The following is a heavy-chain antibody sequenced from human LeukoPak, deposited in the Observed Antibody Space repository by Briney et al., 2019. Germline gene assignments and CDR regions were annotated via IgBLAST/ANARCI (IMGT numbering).Heavy chain of an antibody. CDR3: ARGNYDILTGYYIFDY. Sequence: GASVKVSCKASGYTFTAYYMHWVRQAPGQGLEWMGWINPNSGGTNYAQKFQGRVTMTRDTSISTAYMELSRLRSDDTAVYYCARGNYDILTGYYIFDYWGQGTLVTVSS. CDR2: INPNSGGT. J-gene: IGHJ4*02. CDR1: GYTFTAYY. V-gene: IGHV1-2*02. D-gene: IGHD3-9*01.